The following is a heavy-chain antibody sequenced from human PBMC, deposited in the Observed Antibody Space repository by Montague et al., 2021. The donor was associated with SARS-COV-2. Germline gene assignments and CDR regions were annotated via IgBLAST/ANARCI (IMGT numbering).Heavy chain of an antibody. CDR3: SLNSHYFYYYGMYV. CDR2: QSGST. D-gene: IGHD4-11*01. V-gene: IGHV4-30-2*04. Sequence: QSGSTSYNPSLKSRVNISLDTSKNQISLKLSAVTAADTAVYYCSLNSHYFYYYGMYVWGQWNTV. J-gene: IGHJ6*02.